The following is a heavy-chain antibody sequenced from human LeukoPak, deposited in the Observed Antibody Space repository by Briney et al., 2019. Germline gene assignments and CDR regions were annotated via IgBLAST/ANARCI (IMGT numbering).Heavy chain of an antibody. D-gene: IGHD1/OR15-1a*01. CDR3: ARWRLWLEHEVGDY. V-gene: IGHV1-18*04. CDR1: GYTFTSYG. Sequence: SVKLSCKASGYTFTSYGISWVRQAPGQGLEWMGWISAYNGNTNYAQNLQGRVTMTTDTTTSTAYMELRSLRSDDTAVYYSARWRLWLEHEVGDYWGQGTLVTVSS. CDR2: ISAYNGNT. J-gene: IGHJ4*02.